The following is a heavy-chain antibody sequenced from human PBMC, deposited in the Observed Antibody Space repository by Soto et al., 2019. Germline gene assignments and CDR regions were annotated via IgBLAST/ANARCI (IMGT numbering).Heavy chain of an antibody. CDR3: ARDAYPDYGAPPVDY. J-gene: IGHJ4*02. CDR1: GYTFTSYG. Sequence: QVQLVQSGTEVKKPGASVKVSCKASGYTFTSYGITWVRQAPGQGLEWMGWISTYNGKTNYAQNFQDRVTMTTDTSSSTVYMELRSLRSDDTAVYYCARDAYPDYGAPPVDYWGQGTLVTVSS. CDR2: ISTYNGKT. D-gene: IGHD4-17*01. V-gene: IGHV1-18*01.